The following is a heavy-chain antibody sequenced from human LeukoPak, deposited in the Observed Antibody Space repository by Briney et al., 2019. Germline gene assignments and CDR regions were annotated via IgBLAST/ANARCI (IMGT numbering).Heavy chain of an antibody. CDR1: GGSISSGGYY. CDR2: IYYSGST. J-gene: IGHJ4*02. V-gene: IGHV4-31*03. CDR3: ARVVGGSRDFDY. D-gene: IGHD2-2*01. Sequence: SETLSLTCTVSGGSISSGGYYWSWIRQHPGKGLEWIGYIYYSGSTYYNPSLKSRVTISVDTSKNQFSLKLSSVTAADTAVYYCARVVGGSRDFDYRGQGTLVTVSS.